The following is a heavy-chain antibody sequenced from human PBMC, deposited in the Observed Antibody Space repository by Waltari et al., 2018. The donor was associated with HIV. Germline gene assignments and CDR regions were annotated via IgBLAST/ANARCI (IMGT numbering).Heavy chain of an antibody. D-gene: IGHD5-18*01. Sequence: QVQLVESGGGVVQPGTSLRLSCAASGFTFSDYGIHWVRQAPGKGVEWGAVISYDGNNRNHADSGKGRFSSSRDNSKNTLYLQMNSLRVEDTAVYYCARGMGYGGSAEGFDYWGQGTLVTVSS. J-gene: IGHJ4*02. CDR3: ARGMGYGGSAEGFDY. CDR1: GFTFSDYG. CDR2: ISYDGNNR. V-gene: IGHV3-30*03.